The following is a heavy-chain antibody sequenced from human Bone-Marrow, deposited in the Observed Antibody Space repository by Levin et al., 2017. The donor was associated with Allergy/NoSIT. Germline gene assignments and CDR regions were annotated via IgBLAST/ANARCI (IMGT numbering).Heavy chain of an antibody. J-gene: IGHJ5*02. D-gene: IGHD3-10*01. Sequence: PGGSLRLSCKTSGYIFTGYFLHWVRQAPGQGLEWMGWINPKSGDTKCAQKFQDRVTLTRDTSISTAYIEVSRLASDDTAVYYCMRGRDSSSSGTPGPWGQGTPVTVSS. CDR2: INPKSGDT. CDR3: MRGRDSSSSGTPGP. CDR1: GYIFTGYF. V-gene: IGHV1-2*02.